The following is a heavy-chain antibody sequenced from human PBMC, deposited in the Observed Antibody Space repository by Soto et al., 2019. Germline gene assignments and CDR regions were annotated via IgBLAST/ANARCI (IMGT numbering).Heavy chain of an antibody. Sequence: QVQLVQSGAEVKKTGSSVKVSCKTSGGTFSTFGISWVRQAPGQGLEWMGGIIPFFGTAEYSQKFEDRITITADESTNTVYMDLRSLTSEDTAIYYCARTAQMDAGDKYYYDFWGQGALVTVSS. CDR3: ARTAQMDAGDKYYYDF. CDR2: IIPFFGTA. V-gene: IGHV1-69*01. CDR1: GGTFSTFG. J-gene: IGHJ4*02. D-gene: IGHD3-16*01.